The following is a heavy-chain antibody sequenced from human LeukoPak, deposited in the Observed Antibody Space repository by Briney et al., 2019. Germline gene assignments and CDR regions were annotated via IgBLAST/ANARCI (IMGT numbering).Heavy chain of an antibody. D-gene: IGHD2-2*01. CDR2: IKKDGSEK. Sequence: AGSLRLSCAASGFTFSSYWMSWIRQAQGKGLEWVANIKKDGSEKYYVDSVTGRFTISRDNAKNSLYLQMNSLRAEDTALYYCARGRKVPAASARRYYYYYMDVWGKGTTVTVSS. V-gene: IGHV3-7*03. J-gene: IGHJ6*03. CDR3: ARGRKVPAASARRYYYYYMDV. CDR1: GFTFSSYW.